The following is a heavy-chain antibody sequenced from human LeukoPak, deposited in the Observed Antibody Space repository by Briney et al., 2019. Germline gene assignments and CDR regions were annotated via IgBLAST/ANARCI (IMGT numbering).Heavy chain of an antibody. V-gene: IGHV3-33*01. Sequence: GGSLRLSCAASGFTFSSYDMHWVRQAPGKGLEWMAVIWYDGSNTYYADSVKGRFTISRDNSRNTLYLQMNSLRAADTAVYYCATFYGDYVDYWGQGTLVTVSS. CDR1: GFTFSSYD. J-gene: IGHJ4*02. CDR2: IWYDGSNT. CDR3: ATFYGDYVDY. D-gene: IGHD4-17*01.